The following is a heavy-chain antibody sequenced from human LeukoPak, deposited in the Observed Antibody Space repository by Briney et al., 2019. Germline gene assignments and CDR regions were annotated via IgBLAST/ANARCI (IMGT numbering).Heavy chain of an antibody. CDR2: IYPGDSDP. J-gene: IGHJ4*02. D-gene: IGHD6-13*01. CDR1: GSTFTTYW. V-gene: IGHV5-51*01. Sequence: GESLQISCKGSGSTFTTYWIGWVRQMPGKGLEWVGIIYPGDSDPRYSPSFQGQVTISADKSISTAYLQWSSLKASDSAMYYCARHGLGSSWFGFDYWGQGTLVTVSS. CDR3: ARHGLGSSWFGFDY.